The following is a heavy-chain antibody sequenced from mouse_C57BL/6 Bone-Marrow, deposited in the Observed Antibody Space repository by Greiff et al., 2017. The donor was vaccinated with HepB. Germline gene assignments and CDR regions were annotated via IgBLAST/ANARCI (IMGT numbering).Heavy chain of an antibody. Sequence: ESGPGLVKPSQSLSLTCSVTGYSITSGYYWNWIRQFPGNKLEWMGYISYDGSNNYNPSLKNRISITRDTSKNQFFLKLNSVTTEDTATYYCARGNYGSTYYAMDYWGQGTSVTVSS. CDR2: ISYDGSN. D-gene: IGHD1-1*01. CDR3: ARGNYGSTYYAMDY. V-gene: IGHV3-6*01. CDR1: GYSITSGYY. J-gene: IGHJ4*01.